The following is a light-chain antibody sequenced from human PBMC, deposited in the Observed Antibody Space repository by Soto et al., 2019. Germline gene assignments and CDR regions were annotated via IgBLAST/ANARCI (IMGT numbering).Light chain of an antibody. Sequence: QLVLTQPPSVSGAPGQRVTISCSGGSSNIGAGYDVHWYHHVPGTAPKLVVYFSTHRPSGVPDRFSASKSGTSASLVISGLQSEDEASYYCAAWDDNLLGMFGGGTKLTVL. CDR3: AAWDDNLLGM. J-gene: IGLJ3*02. V-gene: IGLV1-40*01. CDR2: FST. CDR1: SSNIGAGYD.